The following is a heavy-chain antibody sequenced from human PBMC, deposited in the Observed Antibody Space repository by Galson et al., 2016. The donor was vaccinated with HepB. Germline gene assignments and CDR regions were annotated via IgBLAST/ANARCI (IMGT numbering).Heavy chain of an antibody. D-gene: IGHD2-21*02. Sequence: SLRLSCAASGFIFNHFGMHWVRQAPGKGLEWVAVIWFDGSKQSYGDSVKGRFTISRDNSKNTLYLQINSLRAVDTAVYYCARDTGGGGDNPQFWGQRTLVTVSS. V-gene: IGHV3-33*01. CDR1: GFIFNHFG. CDR3: ARDTGGGGDNPQF. CDR2: IWFDGSKQ. J-gene: IGHJ4*02.